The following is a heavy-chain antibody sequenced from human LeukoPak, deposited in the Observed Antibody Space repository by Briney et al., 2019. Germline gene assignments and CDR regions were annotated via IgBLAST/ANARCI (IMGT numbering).Heavy chain of an antibody. J-gene: IGHJ4*02. CDR2: ISSSSSYI. D-gene: IGHD3-3*01. Sequence: GGSLRLSCAASGVTFSSYTMNWVRQAPGKGLEWVSSISSSSSYIYYADSVKGRFTISRDNAKNSLYLQMNSLRAEDTAVYYCARWNDFWSGYYFDYWGQGTLVTVSS. CDR1: GVTFSSYT. V-gene: IGHV3-21*01. CDR3: ARWNDFWSGYYFDY.